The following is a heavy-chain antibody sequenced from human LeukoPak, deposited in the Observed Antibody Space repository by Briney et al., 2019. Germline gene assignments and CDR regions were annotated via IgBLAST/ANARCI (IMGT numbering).Heavy chain of an antibody. CDR2: ISYDGSNK. CDR1: GFTFSSYA. CDR3: ARGDGDYVFDY. D-gene: IGHD4-17*01. Sequence: GGSLRLSCAASGFTFSSYAMHWVRQAPGKGLEWVAVISYDGSNKYYADSVKGRFTISRDNSKNTLYLQMNSLRAEDTAVYYCARGDGDYVFDYWGQGTLVTVSS. J-gene: IGHJ4*02. V-gene: IGHV3-30-3*01.